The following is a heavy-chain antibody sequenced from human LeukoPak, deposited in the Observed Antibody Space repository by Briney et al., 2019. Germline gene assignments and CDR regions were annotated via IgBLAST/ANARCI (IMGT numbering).Heavy chain of an antibody. J-gene: IGHJ6*02. D-gene: IGHD2-2*01. CDR2: IIPIFGIA. Sequence: SVKVSCKASGGTFSSYAISWVRQAPGQGLEWMGRIIPIFGIANYAQKFQGRVTITADKSTSTAYMELSSLRSEDTAVYYCASEYCSSTSCLGNYYYGMDVWGQATTVTVSS. CDR3: ASEYCSSTSCLGNYYYGMDV. V-gene: IGHV1-69*04. CDR1: GGTFSSYA.